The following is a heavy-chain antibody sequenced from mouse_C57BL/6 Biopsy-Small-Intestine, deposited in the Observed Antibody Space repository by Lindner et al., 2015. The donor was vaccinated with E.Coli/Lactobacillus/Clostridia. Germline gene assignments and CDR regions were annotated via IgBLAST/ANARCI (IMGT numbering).Heavy chain of an antibody. J-gene: IGHJ3*01. CDR3: ARWGSWFAY. CDR1: GYTFTDYN. CDR2: INPNTGGT. V-gene: IGHV1-18*01. Sequence: VQLQESGPDLVKPGASVKIPCKASGYTFTDYNMDWVKLSHGKSLEWIGDINPNTGGTIYNQKFKGKATLTVDKSSSTAYMQLSSLTSDDSAVYYCARWGSWFAYWGQGTLVTVSA.